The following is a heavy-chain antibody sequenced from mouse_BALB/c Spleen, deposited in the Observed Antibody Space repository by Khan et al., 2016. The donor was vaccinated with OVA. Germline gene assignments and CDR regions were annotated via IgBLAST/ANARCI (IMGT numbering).Heavy chain of an antibody. CDR1: GFNIKDTY. J-gene: IGHJ2*01. Sequence: VQLQQSGAELVKPGASVKLSCTASGFNIKDTYMHWVKQRPEQGLEWIGRIAPANGNPKYDPKFQGKAPITADPSSNTDYRPPSRRPPEDTAVYSCASMQAWGQGTTLTVSS. CDR2: IAPANGNP. CDR3: ASMQA. V-gene: IGHV14-3*02.